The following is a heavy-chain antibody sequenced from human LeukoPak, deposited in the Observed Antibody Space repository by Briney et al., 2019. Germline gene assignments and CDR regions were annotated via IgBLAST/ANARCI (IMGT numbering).Heavy chain of an antibody. J-gene: IGHJ4*02. D-gene: IGHD6-19*01. CDR1: GFTFSSYG. V-gene: IGHV3-30*19. CDR2: ISYDGSNK. CDR3: ARIAQWLAPFDY. Sequence: GGSLRLSCAASGFTFSSYGMHWVRQAPGKGLEWVAVISYDGSNKYYADSVKGRFTISRDNSKNRLYLQMNSLRAEDTAVYYCARIAQWLAPFDYWGQGTLVTVSS.